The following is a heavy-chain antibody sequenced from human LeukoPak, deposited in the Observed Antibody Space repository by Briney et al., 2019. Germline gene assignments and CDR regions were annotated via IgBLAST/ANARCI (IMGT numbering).Heavy chain of an antibody. J-gene: IGHJ5*01. D-gene: IGHD2-15*01. V-gene: IGHV1-2*06. CDR2: INPKSGDT. CDR1: GYTFSDYY. Sequence: ASVKVSCKASGYTFSDYYMYWLRQAPGEGLEWMGRINPKSGDTNYAQNFQGRGTMTRDTSMDTAYMELSRLRSDDTAVYFCARGYCSGGSCYLVENWFDFWGQGTLVTVSS. CDR3: ARGYCSGGSCYLVENWFDF.